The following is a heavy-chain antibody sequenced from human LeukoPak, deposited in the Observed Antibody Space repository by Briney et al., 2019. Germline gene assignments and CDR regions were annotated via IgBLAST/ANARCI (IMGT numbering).Heavy chain of an antibody. Sequence: PGGSLRLSCIASGFSFSGHWMHWARQLPGKGLVWVSRISPTGSTTRYADSVKGRFTVSRDNAKNTLYLQVNNLRAEDTAVYYCARGPTSNWSGLDFWGQGTLLTVSS. CDR3: ARGPTSNWSGLDF. V-gene: IGHV3-74*01. D-gene: IGHD6-6*01. CDR1: GFSFSGHW. CDR2: ISPTGSTT. J-gene: IGHJ4*02.